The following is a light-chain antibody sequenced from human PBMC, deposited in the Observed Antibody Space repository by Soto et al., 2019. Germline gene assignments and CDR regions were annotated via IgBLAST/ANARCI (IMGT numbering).Light chain of an antibody. CDR2: KAS. V-gene: IGKV1-5*03. CDR1: QSISSW. CDR3: KRNKSYFLT. J-gene: IGKJ4*01. Sequence: DIQMTQSPSTLSASVGDRVTITCRASQSISSWLAWYQQKPGKAPKLLIYKASSLESGVPSRFSGSGSGTESTLPIGSLKPVDLETNSAKRNKSYFLTFAEGPKGKTK.